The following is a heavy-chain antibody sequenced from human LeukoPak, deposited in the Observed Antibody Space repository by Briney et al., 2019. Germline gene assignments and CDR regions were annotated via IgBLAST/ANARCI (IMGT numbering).Heavy chain of an antibody. D-gene: IGHD3-10*01. CDR1: GGSFSGYY. CDR3: ARGLPVNTYYYGSGSSASFDP. V-gene: IGHV4-34*01. J-gene: IGHJ5*02. CDR2: INHSGST. Sequence: SETLSLTCAVYGGSFSGYYWSWIRQPPGKGLEWIGEINHSGSTNYNPSLKSRVTISVDTSKNQFSLKLSSVTAADTAVYYCARGLPVNTYYYGSGSSASFDPWGQGTLVTVSS.